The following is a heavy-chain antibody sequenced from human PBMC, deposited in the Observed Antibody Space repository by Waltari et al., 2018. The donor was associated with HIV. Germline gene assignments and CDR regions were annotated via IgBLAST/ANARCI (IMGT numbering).Heavy chain of an antibody. Sequence: QVQLVESGGGVVQPGGSLRLSCAASGFTFSSYGMHWVRQAPGKGLEWVAFIRYDGSNKYYADSVKGRFTISRDNSKNTLYLQMNSLRAEDTAVYYCAKDPSIVGATYFDYWGQGTLVTVSS. CDR1: GFTFSSYG. V-gene: IGHV3-30*02. D-gene: IGHD1-26*01. J-gene: IGHJ4*02. CDR3: AKDPSIVGATYFDY. CDR2: IRYDGSNK.